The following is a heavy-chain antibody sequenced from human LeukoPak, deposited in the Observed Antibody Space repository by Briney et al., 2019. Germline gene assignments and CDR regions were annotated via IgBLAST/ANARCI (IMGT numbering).Heavy chain of an antibody. CDR3: ASYDSSGYYLYYFDY. Sequence: SETLSLTCAVYGGSFSGYNWSWIRQPPGKGLEWIGEINHIGSTNYNPSLKSRVTISVDTSKNQFSLKLTSVTVADTAVYYCASYDSSGYYLYYFDYWGQGTLVTVSS. V-gene: IGHV4-34*01. CDR1: GGSFSGYN. CDR2: INHIGST. D-gene: IGHD3-22*01. J-gene: IGHJ4*02.